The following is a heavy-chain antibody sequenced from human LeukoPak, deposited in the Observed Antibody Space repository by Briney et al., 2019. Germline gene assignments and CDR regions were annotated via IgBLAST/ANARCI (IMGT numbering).Heavy chain of an antibody. J-gene: IGHJ4*02. Sequence: PGGSLRLSCAASGFTFSSYGMHWVRQAPGKGLEWVAVIWYDGSNKYYADSVKGRFTISRDNSKNTLYLQMNSLRAEDTAVYYCARDGYYYDSSGYYYTRGGYFDYWGQGTLVTVSS. V-gene: IGHV3-33*01. CDR1: GFTFSSYG. CDR2: IWYDGSNK. D-gene: IGHD3-22*01. CDR3: ARDGYYYDSSGYYYTRGGYFDY.